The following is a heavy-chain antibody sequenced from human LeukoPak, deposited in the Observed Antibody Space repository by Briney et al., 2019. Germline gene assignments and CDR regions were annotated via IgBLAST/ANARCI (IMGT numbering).Heavy chain of an antibody. CDR1: GYTFTSYG. CDR2: ISPSNGNT. CDR3: ARGDQNYYDSSGYKPFYYYYYMDV. Sequence: ASVEVSCKASGYTFTSYGISWVRQAPGQGLEWMGWISPSNGNTNYAQKLQGRVTMTTDTSTSTAYMEVRSLRSDDTAVYYCARGDQNYYDSSGYKPFYYYYYMDVWGKGTTVTVSS. J-gene: IGHJ6*03. D-gene: IGHD3-22*01. V-gene: IGHV1-18*01.